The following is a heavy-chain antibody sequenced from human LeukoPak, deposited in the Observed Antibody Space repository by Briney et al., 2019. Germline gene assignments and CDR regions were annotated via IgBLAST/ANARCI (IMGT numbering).Heavy chain of an antibody. D-gene: IGHD5-18*01. CDR3: AVRGYSYGFVGGG. CDR2: IYYSGST. V-gene: IGHV4-39*01. Sequence: PSETLSLTCTVSGGSISSSSYYWGWIRQPPGRGLEWIGSIYYSGSTYYNPSLKSRVTISIDMSKSQFSLKLSSVTAADTAVYFCAVRGYSYGFVGGGWGQGTLVTVSS. CDR1: GGSISSSSYY. J-gene: IGHJ4*02.